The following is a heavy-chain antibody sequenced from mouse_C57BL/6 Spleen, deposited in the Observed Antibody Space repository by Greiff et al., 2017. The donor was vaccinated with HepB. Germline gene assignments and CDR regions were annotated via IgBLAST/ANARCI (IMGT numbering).Heavy chain of an antibody. Sequence: EVKLVESGGGLVQSGRSLRLSCATSGFTFSDFYMEWVRQAPGKGLEWIAASRNKANDYTTEYSASVKGRFIVSRDTSQSILYLQMNALRAEDTAIYYCARDAPITTVVATYWYFDVWGTGTTVTVSS. CDR3: ARDAPITTVVATYWYFDV. V-gene: IGHV7-1*01. CDR1: GFTFSDFY. D-gene: IGHD1-1*01. CDR2: SRNKANDYTT. J-gene: IGHJ1*03.